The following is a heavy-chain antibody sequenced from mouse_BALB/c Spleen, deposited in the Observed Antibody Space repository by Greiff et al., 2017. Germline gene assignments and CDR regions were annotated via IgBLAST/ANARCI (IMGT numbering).Heavy chain of an antibody. CDR3: ARYDYDDY. D-gene: IGHD2-4*01. CDR2: INPSTGYT. Sequence: QVQLKESGAELAKPGASVKMYCKASGYTFTSYWMHWVKQRPGQGLEWIGYINPSTGYTEYNQKFKDKATLTADKSSSTAYMQLSSLTSEDSAVYYCARYDYDDYWGQGTTLTVSS. V-gene: IGHV1-7*01. J-gene: IGHJ2*01. CDR1: GYTFTSYW.